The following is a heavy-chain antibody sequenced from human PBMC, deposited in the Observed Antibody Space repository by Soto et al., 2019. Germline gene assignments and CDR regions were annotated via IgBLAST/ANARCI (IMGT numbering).Heavy chain of an antibody. V-gene: IGHV4-4*02. CDR1: GGSISSSNW. D-gene: IGHD5-18*01. Sequence: QVQLQESGPGLVKPSGTLSLTCAVSGGSISSSNWWRWVRQPPGEGLAWIGEIYHSGSTNYNPSLKSPGTKAVDKSKNQFSLKQSSVTAADTAVYSCARTPWDGYTGYYSDYWGQGTLVTVSS. CDR2: IYHSGST. CDR3: ARTPWDGYTGYYSDY. J-gene: IGHJ4*02.